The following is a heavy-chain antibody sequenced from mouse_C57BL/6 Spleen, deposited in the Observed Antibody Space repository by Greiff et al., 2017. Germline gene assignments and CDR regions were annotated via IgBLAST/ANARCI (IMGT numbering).Heavy chain of an antibody. CDR3: TPTVVASYYFDD. Sequence: EVQLQQSGAELVRPGASVKLSCTASGFNIKDDYMHWVKQRPEQGLAWIGWIDPENGDTEYASKFQGKATMTADTSSNTAYLQLSSLTSEDTAVYYCTPTVVASYYFDDWGQGTTLTVSS. J-gene: IGHJ2*01. CDR1: GFNIKDDY. CDR2: IDPENGDT. V-gene: IGHV14-4*01. D-gene: IGHD1-1*01.